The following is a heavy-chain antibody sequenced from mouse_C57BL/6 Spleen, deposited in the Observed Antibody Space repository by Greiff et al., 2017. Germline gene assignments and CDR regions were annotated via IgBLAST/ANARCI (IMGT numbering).Heavy chain of an antibody. D-gene: IGHD2-10*01. J-gene: IGHJ4*01. CDR1: GFTFSAYG. CDR3: ALLGDAMDY. CDR2: ISSGSNTI. V-gene: IGHV5-17*01. Sequence: EVQLVESGGGLVKPGGSLKLSCAASGFTFSAYGMHWVRQAPEKGLEWVAHISSGSNTISYADAVKGRFTISRSNAKNTLILQMTSLRSEDTAMYYYALLGDAMDYWGQGTSVTVSS.